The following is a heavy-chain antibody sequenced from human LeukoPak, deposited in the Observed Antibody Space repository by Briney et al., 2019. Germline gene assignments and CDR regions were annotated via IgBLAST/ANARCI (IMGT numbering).Heavy chain of an antibody. J-gene: IGHJ4*02. CDR3: ASGMIEFDY. CDR2: IKEDGGEM. D-gene: IGHD1-14*01. CDR1: GIRFNDYW. V-gene: IGHV3-7*01. Sequence: PGGSLRLSCTVSGIRFNDYWMSWVRQAPGKGLEWVANIKEDGGEMYYVDSVKGRFIISRDNAKNSVYLQVNILRVEDTAVYYCASGMIEFDYWGQGTLVTVSS.